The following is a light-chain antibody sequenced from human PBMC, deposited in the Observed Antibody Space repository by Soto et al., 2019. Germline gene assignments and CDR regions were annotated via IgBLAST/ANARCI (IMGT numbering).Light chain of an antibody. J-gene: IGKJ1*01. Sequence: DIQMTQSPSSLSASVGDRVTITCRASQSISNYLNWYQQKPGKAPKLLIYGASSLHSGVPSRFSGSGSGTDFTLTISSLPPEDFATYYCEQSYRTRWTFGQGTKVEIK. V-gene: IGKV1-39*01. CDR3: EQSYRTRWT. CDR2: GAS. CDR1: QSISNY.